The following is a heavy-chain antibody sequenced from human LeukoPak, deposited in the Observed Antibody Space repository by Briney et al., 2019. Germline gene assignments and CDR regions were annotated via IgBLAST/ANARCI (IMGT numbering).Heavy chain of an antibody. CDR1: GSTSSRHS. CDR2: ISSSGNTI. J-gene: IGHJ4*02. D-gene: IGHD3-10*01. Sequence: GGSLRLSCAASGSTSSRHSMNWVRQAPGKGLEWVSYISSSGNTIYYADSVKGRFTISRDNAKNSLYLQMNSLRAEDTAVYYCVRSSDYYGSGAYYFDYWGQGTLVTVSS. V-gene: IGHV3-48*04. CDR3: VRSSDYYGSGAYYFDY.